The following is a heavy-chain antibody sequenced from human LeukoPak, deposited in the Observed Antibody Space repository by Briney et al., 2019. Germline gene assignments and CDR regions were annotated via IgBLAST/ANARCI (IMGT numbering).Heavy chain of an antibody. CDR3: ACGYESGNWFDP. D-gene: IGHD5-12*01. CDR2: ISWNSGTI. Sequence: PGRSLRLSCAASGFTFDDYAMHWVRQAPGKGLEWVSGISWNSGTIGYADSVKGRFTISRDNSKNTLYLQMNSLRAEDPAVYYCACGYESGNWFDPWGQGTLVTVSS. J-gene: IGHJ5*02. CDR1: GFTFDDYA. V-gene: IGHV3-9*01.